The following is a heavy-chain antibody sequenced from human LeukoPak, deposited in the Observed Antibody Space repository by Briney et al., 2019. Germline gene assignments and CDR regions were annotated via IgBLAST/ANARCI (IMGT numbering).Heavy chain of an antibody. Sequence: PGGSLRLSCAASGFTFSSYAMHWVRQAPGKGLEWVAVISYDGSNKYYADSVKGRFTISRDNSKNTLYLQMNSLRAEDTAVYYCARVHNQWSSSWYYFDYWGQGTLVTVSS. J-gene: IGHJ4*02. CDR3: ARVHNQWSSSWYYFDY. CDR1: GFTFSSYA. CDR2: ISYDGSNK. D-gene: IGHD6-13*01. V-gene: IGHV3-30*04.